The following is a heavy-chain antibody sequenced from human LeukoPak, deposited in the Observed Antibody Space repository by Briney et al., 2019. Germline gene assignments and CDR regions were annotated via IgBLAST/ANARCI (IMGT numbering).Heavy chain of an antibody. CDR2: ISYDGSNK. V-gene: IGHV3-30*03. Sequence: GGSLRLSCAASGITFSSYGMHWVRQAPGKGLEWVAVISYDGSNKYYADSVKGRFTISRDNSKNTLYLQMNSLRGEDTAVYYCARGVARSSKFHFSYYFDYWGQGTLVTVSS. J-gene: IGHJ4*02. D-gene: IGHD6-6*01. CDR1: GITFSSYG. CDR3: ARGVARSSKFHFSYYFDY.